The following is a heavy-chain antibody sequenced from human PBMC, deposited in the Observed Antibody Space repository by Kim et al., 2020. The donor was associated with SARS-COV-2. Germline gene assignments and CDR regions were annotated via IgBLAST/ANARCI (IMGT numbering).Heavy chain of an antibody. CDR2: IYPGDSDT. D-gene: IGHD6-25*01. CDR3: ARHLQRPRHHNWFDP. Sequence: GESLKISCKGSGYSFTSYWIGWVRQMPGKGLEWMGIIYPGDSDTRYSPSFQGQVTISADKSISTAYLQWSSLKASDTAMYYCARHLQRPRHHNWFDPWGQETLVTVSS. CDR1: GYSFTSYW. J-gene: IGHJ5*02. V-gene: IGHV5-51*01.